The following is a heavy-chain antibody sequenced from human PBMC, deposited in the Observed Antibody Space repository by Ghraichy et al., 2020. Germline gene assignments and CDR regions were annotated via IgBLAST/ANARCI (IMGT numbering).Heavy chain of an antibody. V-gene: IGHV3-23*01. J-gene: IGHJ5*02. Sequence: GGSLRLSCAASGFTFSSYAMSWVRQAPGKGLEWVSAISGSGGSTYYADSVKGRFTISRDNSKNTLYLQMNSLRAEDTAVYYCAKFSRSNRTYGSWFDPWGQGTLVTVSS. CDR3: AKFSRSNRTYGSWFDP. CDR2: ISGSGGST. CDR1: GFTFSSYA. D-gene: IGHD1-26*01.